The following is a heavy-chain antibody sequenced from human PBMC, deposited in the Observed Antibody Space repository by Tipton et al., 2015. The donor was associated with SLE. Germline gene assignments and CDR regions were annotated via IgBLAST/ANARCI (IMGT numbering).Heavy chain of an antibody. CDR1: GYTLDNYG. Sequence: QLVQSGAEVKKPGASVKVSCKASGYTLDNYGISWVRQAPGQGLEWMGWISAYNGNTNYAQKLQGRVTMTTDTSTSTAYMELSSLRSEDTAMYYCARGGYDSSGYSPFDIWGQGTMVTVSS. CDR3: ARGGYDSSGYSPFDI. D-gene: IGHD3-22*01. CDR2: ISAYNGNT. J-gene: IGHJ3*02. V-gene: IGHV1-18*01.